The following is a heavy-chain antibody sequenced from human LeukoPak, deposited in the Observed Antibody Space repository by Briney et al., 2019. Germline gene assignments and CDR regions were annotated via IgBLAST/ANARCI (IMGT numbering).Heavy chain of an antibody. J-gene: IGHJ3*02. CDR2: INPSGGST. D-gene: IGHD2-2*01. CDR1: GYTFTSYY. V-gene: IGHV1-46*01. Sequence: ASVKVSCKASGYTFTSYYMHWVRQAPGQGLEWMGIINPSGGSTSYAQKFQGRVTMTRDTSTSTVYMELSSLRSEDTAVYYCARGHCSSTSCYESDAFDIWGHGTMVTVSS. CDR3: ARGHCSSTSCYESDAFDI.